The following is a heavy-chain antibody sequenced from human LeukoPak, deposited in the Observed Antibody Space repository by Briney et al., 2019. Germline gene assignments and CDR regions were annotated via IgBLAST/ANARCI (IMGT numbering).Heavy chain of an antibody. J-gene: IGHJ4*02. Sequence: PSETLSLTCTVSGGSISSGDYYWSWIRQPPGKGLEWIGYIYYSGSTYYNPSLKSRVTISVDTSKNQFSLKLSSVTAADTAVYYCAREVAVAGLYYFDYWGQGTLVTVSS. V-gene: IGHV4-30-4*08. CDR2: IYYSGST. CDR1: GGSISSGDYY. CDR3: AREVAVAGLYYFDY. D-gene: IGHD6-19*01.